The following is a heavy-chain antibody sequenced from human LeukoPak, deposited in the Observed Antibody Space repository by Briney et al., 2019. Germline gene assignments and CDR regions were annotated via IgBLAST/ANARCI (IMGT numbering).Heavy chain of an antibody. Sequence: GGSLRLSCAASGFTFSDYYMSWIRQAPGKGLEWVSYISSSSSYTDYADSVKGRFTISRDNAKNSLNLQMNSLRAEDTAVYYCARDSGYSGYSDYWGQGTLVTDSS. CDR3: ARDSGYSGYSDY. V-gene: IGHV3-11*05. CDR2: ISSSSSYT. J-gene: IGHJ4*02. CDR1: GFTFSDYY. D-gene: IGHD5-12*01.